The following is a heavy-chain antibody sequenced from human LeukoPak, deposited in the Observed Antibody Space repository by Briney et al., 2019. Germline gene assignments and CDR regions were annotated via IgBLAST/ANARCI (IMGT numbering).Heavy chain of an antibody. CDR3: ARTFLSGDGYKVGYFDY. J-gene: IGHJ4*02. D-gene: IGHD5-24*01. Sequence: PGGSLRLSCAVSGFSVRTNYMSWVRQAPGKGPEWVSLLYSSGSTYYTDSVKGRFTTSRDNSQNTLYLHMNSLSAEDTAVYYCARTFLSGDGYKVGYFDYWGQGTLVTVSS. V-gene: IGHV3-53*01. CDR1: GFSVRTNY. CDR2: LYSSGST.